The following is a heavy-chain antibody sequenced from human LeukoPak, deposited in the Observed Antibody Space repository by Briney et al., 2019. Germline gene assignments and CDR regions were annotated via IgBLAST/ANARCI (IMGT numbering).Heavy chain of an antibody. CDR1: GFTVSSKY. Sequence: GGSLRLSCAASGFTVSSKYMSWVRQAPGKVLEWVSVIYSDRSTYYADSVKGRFTISRDNSKNTLYLQMNSLRAEDTAVYYCAREGPGTTFDYWGQGTLVTVSS. CDR3: AREGPGTTFDY. V-gene: IGHV3-66*01. D-gene: IGHD1-1*01. J-gene: IGHJ4*02. CDR2: IYSDRST.